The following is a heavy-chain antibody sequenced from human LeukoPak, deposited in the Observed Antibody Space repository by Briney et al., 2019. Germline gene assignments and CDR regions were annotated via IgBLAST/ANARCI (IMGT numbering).Heavy chain of an antibody. Sequence: QPGGSLRLSCPASGFTFSSYCMHWVRQDPGKGLVWVSRINSDGSSTSYADSVKGRFTISRDNAKNTLYLQMNSLRAEDTAVYYCARREVAGYDYWGQGTLVTVSS. CDR3: ARREVAGYDY. D-gene: IGHD6-19*01. CDR2: INSDGSST. J-gene: IGHJ4*02. V-gene: IGHV3-74*01. CDR1: GFTFSSYC.